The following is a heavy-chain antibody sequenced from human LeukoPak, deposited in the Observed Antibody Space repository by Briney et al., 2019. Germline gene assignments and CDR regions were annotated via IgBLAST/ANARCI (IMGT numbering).Heavy chain of an antibody. CDR3: ARQGVFGGYSYGYGY. Sequence: ASVKVSCKASEYTFTGYYMHWVRQAPGQGLEWMGWINPNSGGTNYAQKFQGRVTMTRDTSISTAYMELSGLRSDDTAVYYCARQGVFGGYSYGYGYWGQGTLVTVSS. CDR2: INPNSGGT. CDR1: EYTFTGYY. J-gene: IGHJ4*02. V-gene: IGHV1-2*02. D-gene: IGHD5-18*01.